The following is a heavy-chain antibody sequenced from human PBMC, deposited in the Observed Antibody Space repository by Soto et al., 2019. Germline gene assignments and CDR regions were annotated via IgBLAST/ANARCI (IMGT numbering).Heavy chain of an antibody. Sequence: QVQLQESGPGLVKPSGTLSLTCAVSGGSISSSNWWSWVRQPPGKGLEWIGEIYHSGSTNYNPSLKRRVTISADKSKNQFSLKLSSVTAADTAVYYCARVDYVWGSYRRDDGDYWGQGTLVTVSS. CDR2: IYHSGST. CDR1: GGSISSSNW. J-gene: IGHJ4*02. CDR3: ARVDYVWGSYRRDDGDY. D-gene: IGHD3-16*02. V-gene: IGHV4-4*02.